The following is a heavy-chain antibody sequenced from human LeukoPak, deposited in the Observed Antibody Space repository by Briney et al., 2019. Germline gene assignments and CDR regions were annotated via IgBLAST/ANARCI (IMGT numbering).Heavy chain of an antibody. D-gene: IGHD2-21*01. J-gene: IGHJ3*02. CDR2: IYYSGST. Sequence: SETLSLTCTVSGGSISSYYWGWIRQPPGKGLEWIGSIYYSGSTYYNPSLKSRVTISVDMSKNQFSLKLSSVTAADTAVCYCARYSGFGAFDIWGQGTMVTVSS. CDR3: ARYSGFGAFDI. CDR1: GGSISSYY. V-gene: IGHV4-39*01.